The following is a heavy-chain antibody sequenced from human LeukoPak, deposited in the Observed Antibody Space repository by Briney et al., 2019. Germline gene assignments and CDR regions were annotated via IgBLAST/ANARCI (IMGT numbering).Heavy chain of an antibody. Sequence: PSETLSLTCTVSGGSISSSSYYWGWIRQPPGKGLEWIGSIYYSGSTYYNPSLKSRVTISVDTSKNQFSLKLSSVTAADTAVYYCAIGPITMTDFDYWGQGTLVIVSS. CDR2: IYYSGST. V-gene: IGHV4-39*01. CDR3: AIGPITMTDFDY. CDR1: GGSISSSSYY. D-gene: IGHD3-22*01. J-gene: IGHJ4*02.